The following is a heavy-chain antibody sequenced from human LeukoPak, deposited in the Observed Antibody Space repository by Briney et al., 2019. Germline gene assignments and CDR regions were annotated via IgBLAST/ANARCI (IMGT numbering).Heavy chain of an antibody. CDR1: GGSFSGYY. Sequence: SETLSLTCAVYGGSFSGYYWTWIRQPPGKGLEWIGEINHSGSTNYNPSLKSRVTISVDTSKNQFSLNLNSVTAADTAVYYCAKDIVGATGYYFDYWGQGTLVTVSS. J-gene: IGHJ4*02. CDR3: AKDIVGATGYYFDY. CDR2: INHSGST. D-gene: IGHD1-26*01. V-gene: IGHV4-34*01.